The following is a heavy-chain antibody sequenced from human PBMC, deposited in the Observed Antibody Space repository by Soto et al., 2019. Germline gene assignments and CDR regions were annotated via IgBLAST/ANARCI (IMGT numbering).Heavy chain of an antibody. CDR1: GFTFSSYW. Sequence: GGSLSLACAASGFTFSSYWMHWVRQAPGKGLVWVSRINSDGSSTSYADSVKGRFTISRDNAKNTLYLQMNSLRAEDTAVYYCARVVVAATLSYGMDVWGQGTTVTVSS. CDR2: INSDGSST. J-gene: IGHJ6*02. CDR3: ARVVVAATLSYGMDV. V-gene: IGHV3-74*01. D-gene: IGHD2-15*01.